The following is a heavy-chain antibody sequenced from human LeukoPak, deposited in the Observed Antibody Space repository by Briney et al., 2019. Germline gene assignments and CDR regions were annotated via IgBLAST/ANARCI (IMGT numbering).Heavy chain of an antibody. Sequence: GGSLRLSCAASGFTFSNYAFHWVRQAPGKGLEYVSAINDNGDTTYYADSVKGRFTISRDISKNTPFLQMGSLRTEDMAVYYCARGHRSSWFDAFDIWGQGIMGTVSS. CDR1: GFTFSNYA. J-gene: IGHJ3*02. CDR3: ARGHRSSWFDAFDI. V-gene: IGHV3-64*02. D-gene: IGHD6-13*01. CDR2: INDNGDTT.